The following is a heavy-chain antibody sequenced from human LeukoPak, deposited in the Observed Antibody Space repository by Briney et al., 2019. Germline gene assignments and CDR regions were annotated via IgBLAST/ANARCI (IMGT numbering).Heavy chain of an antibody. Sequence: GASVKVSCKASGYTFTSYGISWVRQAPGQGLEWMGWISAYNGNTNYAQKLQGRVTMTTDTSTSTAYMELRSLRSDDTAVSYCAREVRWAAGTSRRKYDYWGQGTLVTVSS. D-gene: IGHD6-13*01. CDR2: ISAYNGNT. J-gene: IGHJ4*02. CDR1: GYTFTSYG. CDR3: AREVRWAAGTSRRKYDY. V-gene: IGHV1-18*01.